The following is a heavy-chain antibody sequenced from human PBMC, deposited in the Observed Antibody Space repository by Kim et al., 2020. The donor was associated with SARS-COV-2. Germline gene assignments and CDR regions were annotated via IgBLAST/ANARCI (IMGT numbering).Heavy chain of an antibody. CDR2: IWNDGSNK. J-gene: IGHJ3*02. CDR3: ASGEDGSGARGAFYI. Sequence: GGSLRLSCAASGFTFSSYGMHWVRQAPGKGLEWVAVIWNDGSNKYYADSVKGRFTISRDNAKNTLYLQMNSMRAEDTAVYYCASGEDGSGARGAFYIWGPGKILTPSS. D-gene: IGHD3-10*01. CDR1: GFTFSSYG. V-gene: IGHV3-33*01.